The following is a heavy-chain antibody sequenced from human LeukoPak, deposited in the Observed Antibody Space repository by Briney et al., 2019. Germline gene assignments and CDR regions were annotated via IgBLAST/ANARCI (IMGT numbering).Heavy chain of an antibody. Sequence: GGSLRLSCAAAGFTFDDYAMHWVRQAPGKGLEWVSGISWNSGSIGYADSVKGRFTISRDNAKNSLYLQMNSLRAEDTALYYCAKDKGYDSSGGDAFDIWGQGTMVTVSS. J-gene: IGHJ3*02. D-gene: IGHD3-22*01. V-gene: IGHV3-9*01. CDR2: ISWNSGSI. CDR3: AKDKGYDSSGGDAFDI. CDR1: GFTFDDYA.